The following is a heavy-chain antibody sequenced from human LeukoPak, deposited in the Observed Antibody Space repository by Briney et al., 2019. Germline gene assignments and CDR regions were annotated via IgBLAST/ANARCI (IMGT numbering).Heavy chain of an antibody. Sequence: GESLKISCKGSGYSFTSYWFGWVRQMPGKGLEWMGIIYPGESDTRYSPAFQGQVTISADKSIRTAYLQWSSLEVLDPALYYCGRQETELDNLDCRGRGTLVTVSS. CDR3: GRQETELDNLDC. J-gene: IGHJ4*02. D-gene: IGHD1-14*01. CDR1: GYSFTSYW. CDR2: IYPGESDT. V-gene: IGHV5-51*01.